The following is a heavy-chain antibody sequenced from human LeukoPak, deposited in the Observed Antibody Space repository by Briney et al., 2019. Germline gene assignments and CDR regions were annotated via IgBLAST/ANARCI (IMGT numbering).Heavy chain of an antibody. CDR1: GFTFSNYW. Sequence: PGGSLRLSCAASGFTFSNYWMHWVRQTPGKGLVWVSRINSDGTITTYSDSVKGRFTISRDNSKNTLYLQMNSLRAEDTAVYYCAKLLYSSTFFNYWGQGTLVTVSS. CDR2: INSDGTIT. D-gene: IGHD6-13*01. CDR3: AKLLYSSTFFNY. V-gene: IGHV3-74*01. J-gene: IGHJ4*02.